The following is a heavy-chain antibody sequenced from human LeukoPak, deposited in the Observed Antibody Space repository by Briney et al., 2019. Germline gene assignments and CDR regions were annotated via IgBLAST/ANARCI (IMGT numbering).Heavy chain of an antibody. Sequence: SETLSLTCTVSGGSIGSYYWHWIRQPPGKGLDWIGYIYFTGSTNYNPSLKSRVTISVDTSKNQFSLKLNSVTAADTAICYCARSTYSSSQWDYWGQGTLVTVFS. J-gene: IGHJ4*02. D-gene: IGHD6-13*01. V-gene: IGHV4-59*01. CDR2: IYFTGST. CDR3: ARSTYSSSQWDY. CDR1: GGSIGSYY.